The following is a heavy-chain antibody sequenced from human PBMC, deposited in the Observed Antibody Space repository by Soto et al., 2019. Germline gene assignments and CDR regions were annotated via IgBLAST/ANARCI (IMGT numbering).Heavy chain of an antibody. CDR1: GFTFSNNW. D-gene: IGHD2-21*01. V-gene: IGHV3-74*01. J-gene: IGHJ4*02. CDR2: INTDGTAT. CDR3: ARDGEGY. Sequence: EVHLVESGGGLVQPGGSLRLSCVASGFTFSNNWMHWVRQVPGKGLLWVSRINTDGTATNYADSVKGRFTVSRDNAKRTLYLQMNSLRAEDTAVYYCARDGEGYWGQGTLVTVSS.